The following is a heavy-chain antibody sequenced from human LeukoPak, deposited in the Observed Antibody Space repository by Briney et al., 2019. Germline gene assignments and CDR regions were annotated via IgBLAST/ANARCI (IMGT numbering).Heavy chain of an antibody. CDR3: ARPPYYYDSSGYLI. CDR2: IKQDGSEK. Sequence: GSLRLSCAASGSTFSSSWMSWVRQAPGKGLEWVANIKQDGSEKYYVDSVKGRFTISRDNAKNSLYLQMNSLRAEDTAVYYCARPPYYYDSSGYLIWGQGTMVTVSS. J-gene: IGHJ3*02. V-gene: IGHV3-7*01. CDR1: GSTFSSSW. D-gene: IGHD3-22*01.